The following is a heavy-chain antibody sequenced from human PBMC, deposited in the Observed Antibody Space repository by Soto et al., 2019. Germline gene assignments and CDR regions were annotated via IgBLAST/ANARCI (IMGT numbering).Heavy chain of an antibody. V-gene: IGHV3-30*18. Sequence: QVQLVESGGGVVQPGRSLRLSCAASGFTFRSYGMHCVRQAPGKGLEWVAVISHDGSNKYFADSVTGRFTISRDNSLYSLYLERMSLRAGERSVCYGAKPLLAMVDYLPGMGVWGKATTLTVS. CDR1: GFTFRSYG. CDR3: AKPLLAMVDYLPGMGV. D-gene: IGHD5-18*01. J-gene: IGHJ6*03. CDR2: ISHDGSNK.